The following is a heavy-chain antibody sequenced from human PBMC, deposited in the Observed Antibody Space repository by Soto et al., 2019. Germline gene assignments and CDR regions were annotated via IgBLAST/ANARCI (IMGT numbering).Heavy chain of an antibody. V-gene: IGHV4-59*01. Sequence: SETLSLTCTVSVGSISSYYWSWIRQPPGKGLEWIGYIYYSGSTNYNPSLKSRVTISVDTSKNQFSLKLSSVTAADTAVYYCARDNLAAAGNYYYYYGMDVWGQGTTVTAP. CDR1: VGSISSYY. J-gene: IGHJ6*02. CDR3: ARDNLAAAGNYYYYYGMDV. D-gene: IGHD6-13*01. CDR2: IYYSGST.